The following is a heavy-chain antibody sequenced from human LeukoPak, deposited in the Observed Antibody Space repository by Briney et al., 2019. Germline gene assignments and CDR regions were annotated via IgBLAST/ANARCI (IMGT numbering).Heavy chain of an antibody. Sequence: GGPLRLSCAASGFTFSSYAMSWVRQAPGKGLEWVSAISGSGGSTYHADSVKGRFTISRDNSKNTLYLQMNSLRAEDTAVYYCAKSPPSNYAHDPDYWGQGTLVTVSS. CDR3: AKSPPSNYAHDPDY. J-gene: IGHJ4*02. CDR1: GFTFSSYA. V-gene: IGHV3-23*01. D-gene: IGHD4-4*01. CDR2: ISGSGGST.